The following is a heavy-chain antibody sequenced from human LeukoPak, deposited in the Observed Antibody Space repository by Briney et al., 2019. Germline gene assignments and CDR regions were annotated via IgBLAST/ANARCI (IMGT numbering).Heavy chain of an antibody. CDR1: GGSISSSSYY. Sequence: SETLSLTCTVSGGSISSSSYYWGWIRQPPGKGLEWIGSIYYSGSTYYNPSLKSRVTISVDTSKNQFSLKLSSVTAADTAVYYCARRTDYYDSSGYSVAFDIWGQGTMVAVSS. V-gene: IGHV4-39*01. CDR2: IYYSGST. J-gene: IGHJ3*02. CDR3: ARRTDYYDSSGYSVAFDI. D-gene: IGHD3-22*01.